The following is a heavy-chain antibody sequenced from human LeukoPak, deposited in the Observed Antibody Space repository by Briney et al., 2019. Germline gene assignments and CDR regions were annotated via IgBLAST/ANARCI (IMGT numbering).Heavy chain of an antibody. D-gene: IGHD6-25*01. CDR3: ARGPPRPRYYYYYYYLDV. V-gene: IGHV3-21*04. CDR1: RFTFSSYS. Sequence: GGSLRLSCAASRFTFSSYSMNWVRQAPGKGLEWVSSISSSGSYIYYADSVKGRFTISRDNAKNSLYLQMNSLRVEDTAVYYCARGPPRPRYYYYYYYLDVWGKGTTVTVSS. J-gene: IGHJ6*03. CDR2: ISSSGSYI.